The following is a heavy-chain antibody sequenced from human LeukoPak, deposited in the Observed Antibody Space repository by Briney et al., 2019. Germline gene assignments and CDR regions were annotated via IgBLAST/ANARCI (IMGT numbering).Heavy chain of an antibody. CDR1: GFTFSSYA. V-gene: IGHV3-30*04. J-gene: IGHJ6*03. D-gene: IGHD2-2*01. Sequence: GGSLRLSCAASGFTFSSYAMHWVRQAPGKGLEWVAVISYDGSNKYYADSVKGRFTISRDNSKNTPYLQMNSLRAEDTAVYYCARDFKDIVVVPAARYYYYYYMDVWGKGTTVTVSS. CDR3: ARDFKDIVVVPAARYYYYYYMDV. CDR2: ISYDGSNK.